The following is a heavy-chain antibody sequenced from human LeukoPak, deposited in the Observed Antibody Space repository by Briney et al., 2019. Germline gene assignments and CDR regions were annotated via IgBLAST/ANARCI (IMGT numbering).Heavy chain of an antibody. CDR3: ARVRDYYGSGSYYCFDY. D-gene: IGHD3-10*01. Sequence: PGGSLRLSCAASGFTFDDYGMSWVRQAPGKGLEWVSGINWNGGSTGYADSVKGRFTISRDNAKNSLYLQMNSLRAEDTALYYCARVRDYYGSGSYYCFDYWGQGTLVTVSS. CDR2: INWNGGST. CDR1: GFTFDDYG. V-gene: IGHV3-20*04. J-gene: IGHJ4*02.